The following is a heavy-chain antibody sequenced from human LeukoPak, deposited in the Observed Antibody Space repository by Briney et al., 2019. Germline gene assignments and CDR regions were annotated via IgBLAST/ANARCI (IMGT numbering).Heavy chain of an antibody. V-gene: IGHV3-30*04. CDR2: ISYDGSNK. CDR1: GLIFNNYA. Sequence: PGRSLRLSCAASGLIFNNYAMHWARQAPGKGLEWVAVISYDGSNKDYPDSVKGRFTISRDNSKHTLCLQMNSLRVEDTAVYYCARVKYSGIAAPVGYWGQGTLVTVSS. J-gene: IGHJ4*02. CDR3: ARVKYSGIAAPVGY. D-gene: IGHD6-13*01.